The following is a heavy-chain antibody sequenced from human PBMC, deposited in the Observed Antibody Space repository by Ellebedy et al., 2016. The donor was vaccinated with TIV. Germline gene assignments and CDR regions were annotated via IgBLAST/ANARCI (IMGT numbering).Heavy chain of an antibody. CDR1: GFTFSSYA. CDR2: ISYDGSNK. D-gene: IGHD3-22*01. V-gene: IGHV3-30-3*01. Sequence: GESLKISCAASGFTFSSYAMHWVRQAPGKGLDWVAVISYDGSNKYYADSVKGRFTISRDNSKNTLYLQMNSLRAEDTAVYYCAKDYFYDSSGGYFDYWGQGTLVTVSS. CDR3: AKDYFYDSSGGYFDY. J-gene: IGHJ4*02.